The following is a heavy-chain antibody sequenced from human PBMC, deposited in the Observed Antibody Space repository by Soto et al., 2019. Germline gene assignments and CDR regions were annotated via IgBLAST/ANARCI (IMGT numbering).Heavy chain of an antibody. J-gene: IGHJ3*02. CDR1: GYTFTGYY. D-gene: IGHD7-27*01. CDR2: INPNSGGT. CDR3: AREWNWGKNAFDI. V-gene: IGHV1-2*04. Sequence: ASVKVSCKASGYTFTGYYMHWVRQAPGQGLEWMGWINPNSGGTNYAQKFQGWVTMTRDTSISTAYMELSRLRSDDTAVYYCAREWNWGKNAFDIWGQGTMVTVSS.